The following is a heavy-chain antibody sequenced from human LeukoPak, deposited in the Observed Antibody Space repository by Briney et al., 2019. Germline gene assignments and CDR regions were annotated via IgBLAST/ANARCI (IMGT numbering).Heavy chain of an antibody. CDR3: VRQPPGVYDTTQNWFDP. D-gene: IGHD3-22*01. V-gene: IGHV5-10-1*01. CDR1: GCSFPSYW. J-gene: IGHJ5*02. Sequence: GESLQISCQVSGCSFPSYWITWVRQVPGKGLEWMGRIAPSDSYTNYNPSFEGHVTMSVEKSITTVYLQWSSLKASDTAMYYCVRQPPGVYDTTQNWFDPWGQGTLVTVSS. CDR2: IAPSDSYT.